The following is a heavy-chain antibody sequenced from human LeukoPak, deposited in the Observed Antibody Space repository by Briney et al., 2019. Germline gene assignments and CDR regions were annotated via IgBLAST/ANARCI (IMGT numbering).Heavy chain of an antibody. CDR2: INSDGSST. CDR3: ARSGSGYQDFDY. J-gene: IGHJ4*02. D-gene: IGHD3-22*01. V-gene: IGHV3-74*01. Sequence: GGSLRLSCAASGFTFSSYWMHWVRQAPGKGLVWVSRINSDGSSTSYADSVKGRFTISRDNAKNTLYLQMNSLRAEDTAVHYCARSGSGYQDFDYWGQGTLVTVSS. CDR1: GFTFSSYW.